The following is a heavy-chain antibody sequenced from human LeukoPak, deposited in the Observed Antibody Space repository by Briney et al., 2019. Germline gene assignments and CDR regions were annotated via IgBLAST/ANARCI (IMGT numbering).Heavy chain of an antibody. V-gene: IGHV3-30*02. CDR3: AKTDYDFAGV. CDR2: IRYDGSNK. D-gene: IGHD3-3*01. CDR1: GFTFSSYG. J-gene: IGHJ3*01. Sequence: GESLKISCAASGFTFSSYGMHWVRQAPGKGLEWVAFIRYDGSNKYYADSVKGRFTISRDNSKNTLYLQMNSLRAEDTAVYYCAKTDYDFAGVWGQGTMVTVSS.